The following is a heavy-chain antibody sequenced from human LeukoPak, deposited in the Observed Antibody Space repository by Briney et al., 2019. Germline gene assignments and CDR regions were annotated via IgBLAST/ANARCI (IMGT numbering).Heavy chain of an antibody. CDR3: ARAQNEGYCSGGSCDAWFDP. V-gene: IGHV4-59*01. J-gene: IGHJ5*02. CDR1: GGSISSYY. CDR2: IHYSGST. Sequence: KPSEPLSLTCTVSGGSISSYYWRWIRQPPGKGLEWIGYIHYSGSTNYNPSRKSRVTISVDTSKNQFSLKLSSVAAADTAVYYCARAQNEGYCSGGSCDAWFDPWGQGTLVTVSS. D-gene: IGHD2-15*01.